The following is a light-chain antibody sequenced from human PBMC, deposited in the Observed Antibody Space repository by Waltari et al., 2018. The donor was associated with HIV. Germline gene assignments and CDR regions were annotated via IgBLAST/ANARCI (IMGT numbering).Light chain of an antibody. CDR1: QSVSDN. Sequence: ETLMTQSPATLAVSSGERATLSCRASQSVSDNLAWYQQKPGQAPRLLIYGASTRATDIPARFSGSGSGTEFTLTISSLQSEDFAVYYCQQYNNWPRTFGQGTKVEIK. J-gene: IGKJ1*01. CDR2: GAS. CDR3: QQYNNWPRT. V-gene: IGKV3-15*01.